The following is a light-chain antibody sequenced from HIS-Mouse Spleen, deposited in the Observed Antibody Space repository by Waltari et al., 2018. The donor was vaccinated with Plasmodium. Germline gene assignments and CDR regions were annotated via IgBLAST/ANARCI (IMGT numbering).Light chain of an antibody. CDR1: QDISNY. J-gene: IGKJ3*01. V-gene: IGKV1-33*01. CDR3: QQYDNLLVT. CDR2: DAS. Sequence: SSLSASVGDRVTITCQASQDISNYLNWYQQKPGKAPKLLIYDASNLETGVPSRFSGSGSGTDFTFTISSLQPEDIATYYCQQYDNLLVTFGPGTKVDIK.